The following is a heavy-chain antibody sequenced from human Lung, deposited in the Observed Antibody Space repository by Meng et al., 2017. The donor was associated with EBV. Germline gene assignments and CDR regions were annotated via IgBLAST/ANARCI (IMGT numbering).Heavy chain of an antibody. V-gene: IGHV4-4*07. D-gene: IGHD1-26*01. Sequence: VRLHEVGPGLGKPSAPLSLTCTGSGVSISSDYWSWSRQPAGRGLEWIGRIYPSGSPNYNPSLKSRVTMSVDTSKNQFSLKLSSVTAADKAVYYCAREGAVSLYYWFDPWGQGTLVTVSS. CDR1: GVSISSDY. CDR3: AREGAVSLYYWFDP. J-gene: IGHJ5*02. CDR2: IYPSGSP.